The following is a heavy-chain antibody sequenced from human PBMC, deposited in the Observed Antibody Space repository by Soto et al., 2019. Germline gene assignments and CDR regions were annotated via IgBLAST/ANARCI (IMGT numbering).Heavy chain of an antibody. CDR1: GYNFIGHY. J-gene: IGHJ4*02. CDR2: ISCNSGDT. CDR3: GRGRNGELGIFH. D-gene: IGHD1-26*01. V-gene: IGHV1-2*02. Sequence: QVQLVQSGADVKKSGASVKVSCKASGYNFIGHYIHWVRHVPGQGREWMGEISCNSGDTKYAQKFHGRVTLTRDTSISTVYMDFRNLRPDDTAIYYCGRGRNGELGIFHWGQGTLVTV.